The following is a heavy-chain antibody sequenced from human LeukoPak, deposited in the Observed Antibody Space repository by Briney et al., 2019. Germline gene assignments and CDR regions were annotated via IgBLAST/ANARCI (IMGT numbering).Heavy chain of an antibody. CDR3: ANEVVVAVAVHYIDY. V-gene: IGHV3-23*01. D-gene: IGHD2-15*01. CDR1: VLTFRIHA. Sequence: GVSLRLSCAIWVLTFRIHAMSGARHPPAKGLEDVSVISGSGGSTWYADSVKGRFTISRDNSKNTLYLQMKSLRHEETDVYYCANEVVVAVAVHYIDYWGKGNLVTVSS. CDR2: ISGSGGST. J-gene: IGHJ4*02.